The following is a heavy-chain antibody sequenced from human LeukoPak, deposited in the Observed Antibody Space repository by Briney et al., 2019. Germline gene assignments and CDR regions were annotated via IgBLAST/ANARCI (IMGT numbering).Heavy chain of an antibody. J-gene: IGHJ4*02. Sequence: GASVKVSCKASGYTFTGYYIHWVRQAPGQGLEWMAWINPNSGGTNYAQKFQGRVTMTRDTSISTAYMELSRLRSDDTAVYYCARLHCGGDCYSDYWGQGTLVSVSS. D-gene: IGHD2-21*02. CDR1: GYTFTGYY. V-gene: IGHV1-2*02. CDR3: ARLHCGGDCYSDY. CDR2: INPNSGGT.